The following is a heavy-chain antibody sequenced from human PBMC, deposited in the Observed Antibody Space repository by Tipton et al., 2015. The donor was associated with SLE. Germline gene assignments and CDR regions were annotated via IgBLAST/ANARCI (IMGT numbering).Heavy chain of an antibody. CDR2: IYYSGST. Sequence: TLSLTCTVSGGSISSHYWSWIRQPPGKGLEWIGYIYYSGSTNYNPSLKSRVTISVDTSKNQFSLKLSSVTAADTAVYYCARSLEGGYPSYFDYWGQGTLVTVSS. J-gene: IGHJ4*02. D-gene: IGHD5-12*01. V-gene: IGHV4-59*08. CDR3: ARSLEGGYPSYFDY. CDR1: GGSISSHY.